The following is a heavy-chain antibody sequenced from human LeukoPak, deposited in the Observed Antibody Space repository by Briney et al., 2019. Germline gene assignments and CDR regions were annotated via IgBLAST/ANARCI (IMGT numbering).Heavy chain of an antibody. Sequence: HPSETLSLTCTVSGGSISSSGYYWSWIRQPPGKGLGWIGYIYHSGSTYYNPSLKSRVTISVDRSKNQFSLKLSSVTAADTAVYYCAREFRGVPANPSFDYWGQGTLVTVSS. CDR3: AREFRGVPANPSFDY. D-gene: IGHD2-2*01. CDR1: GGSISSSGYY. V-gene: IGHV4-30-2*01. J-gene: IGHJ4*02. CDR2: IYHSGST.